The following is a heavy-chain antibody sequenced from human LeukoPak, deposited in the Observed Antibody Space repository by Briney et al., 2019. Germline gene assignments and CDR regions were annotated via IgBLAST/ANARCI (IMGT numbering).Heavy chain of an antibody. D-gene: IGHD3-16*01. V-gene: IGHV4-34*01. CDR1: GGSFSGYY. Sequence: SETLSLTCAVYGGSFSGYYWSWIRQPPGEGLEWIGEINHSGSTNYNPSLKSRVTISVDTSKNQFSLKLSSVTAADTAVYYCARDRSGEGALDYWGQGTLVTVSS. CDR3: ARDRSGEGALDY. J-gene: IGHJ4*02. CDR2: INHSGST.